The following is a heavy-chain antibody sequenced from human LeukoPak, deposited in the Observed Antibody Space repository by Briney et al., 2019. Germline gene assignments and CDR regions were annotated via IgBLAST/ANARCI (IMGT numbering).Heavy chain of an antibody. CDR2: IKSKTDGGTT. V-gene: IGHV3-15*01. CDR1: GFTFSSYA. D-gene: IGHD3-3*01. J-gene: IGHJ4*02. Sequence: TGGSLRLSCAASGFTFSSYAMSWVRQAPGKGLEWVGRIKSKTDGGTTDYAAPVKGRFTISRDDSKNTLYLQMNSLKTEDTAVYYCTTDLCRKTYYDFWSGYSEELLCWGQGTLVTVSS. CDR3: TTDLCRKTYYDFWSGYSEELLC.